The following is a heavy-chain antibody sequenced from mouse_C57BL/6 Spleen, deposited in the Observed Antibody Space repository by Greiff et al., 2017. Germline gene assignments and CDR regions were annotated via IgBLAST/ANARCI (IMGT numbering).Heavy chain of an antibody. CDR1: GFTFSDSG. Sequence: EVHLVESGGGLVKPGGSLKLSCAASGFTFSDSGMHWVRQAPEKGLEWVAYISSGSSTIYYADTVKGRFTISRDNAKNTLCLQMTSLRSEDTAMYYCAKIYYYDSNAMDYWGQGTSVTVSS. CDR3: AKIYYYDSNAMDY. J-gene: IGHJ4*01. D-gene: IGHD1-1*01. CDR2: ISSGSSTI. V-gene: IGHV5-17*01.